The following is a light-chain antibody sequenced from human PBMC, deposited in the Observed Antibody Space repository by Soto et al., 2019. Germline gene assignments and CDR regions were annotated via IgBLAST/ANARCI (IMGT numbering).Light chain of an antibody. J-gene: IGLJ2*01. Sequence: QSVLTQPRSVSGSPGQSVTISCTGTSSDVGGYNNVSWYQQHPGKAPKLMIYDVSKRPSGVPDRFSGSKSGNTASLTISGLQAEDEADYYCCSYAGSYTAHVVFGGGTKLTVL. CDR2: DVS. CDR3: CSYAGSYTAHVV. CDR1: SSDVGGYNN. V-gene: IGLV2-11*01.